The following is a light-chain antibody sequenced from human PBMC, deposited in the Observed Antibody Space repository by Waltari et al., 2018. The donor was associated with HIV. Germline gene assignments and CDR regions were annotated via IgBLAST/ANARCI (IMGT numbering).Light chain of an antibody. J-gene: IGLJ3*02. CDR1: SSDIGGYNY. Sequence: QSALTQPASVSGSPGQSITISCTATSSDIGGYNYVSWYQQHPGKPPKVLIYDVINRPSGNSARFSGSKSGSTASLTISGLQAEDEADYYCASYTARSIPWVFGGGTKLTVV. CDR3: ASYTARSIPWV. V-gene: IGLV2-14*03. CDR2: DVI.